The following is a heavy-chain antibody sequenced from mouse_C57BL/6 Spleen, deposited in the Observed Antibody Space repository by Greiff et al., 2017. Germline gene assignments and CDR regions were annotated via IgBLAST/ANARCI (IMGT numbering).Heavy chain of an antibody. V-gene: IGHV5-17*01. CDR3: AKGHYGKGYYFDY. CDR1: GFTFSDYG. Sequence: EVKVVESGGGLVKPGGSLKLSCAASGFTFSDYGMHWVRQAPEKGLEWVAYISSGSSTIYYADTVKGRFTISRDNAKNTLFLQMTSRRSEDTAMYYCAKGHYGKGYYFDYWGQGTTLTVSS. CDR2: ISSGSSTI. J-gene: IGHJ2*01. D-gene: IGHD1-1*01.